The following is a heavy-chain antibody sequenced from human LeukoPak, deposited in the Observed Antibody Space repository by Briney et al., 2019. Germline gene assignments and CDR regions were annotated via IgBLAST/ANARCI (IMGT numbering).Heavy chain of an antibody. V-gene: IGHV3-48*03. CDR2: ISSSGRSI. CDR3: AREVTPYY. CDR1: GFTFSSYE. J-gene: IGHJ4*02. D-gene: IGHD4-23*01. Sequence: GGSLRLSCAVSGFTFSSYEMNWVRQAPGKGLEWVSYISSSGRSIYYADSVKGRFTVSRDNAKNSLFLQMNSLRAEDTAVYYCAREVTPYYWGQGTLVTVSS.